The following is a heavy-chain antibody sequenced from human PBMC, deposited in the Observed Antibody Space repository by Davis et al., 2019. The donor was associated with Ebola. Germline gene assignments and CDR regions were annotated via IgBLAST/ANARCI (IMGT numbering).Heavy chain of an antibody. Sequence: PGGSLRLSCAASGFTFRSYDMHWVRHATGKGLEWVSAIGAAGDTYYPVSVKGRFTISRENAKNSLYLQMNSLRAEETAVYYCARAGFGSTWFDCWGQGILVTVSS. D-gene: IGHD6-13*01. V-gene: IGHV3-13*01. CDR1: GFTFRSYD. CDR3: ARAGFGSTWFDC. CDR2: IGAAGDT. J-gene: IGHJ5*01.